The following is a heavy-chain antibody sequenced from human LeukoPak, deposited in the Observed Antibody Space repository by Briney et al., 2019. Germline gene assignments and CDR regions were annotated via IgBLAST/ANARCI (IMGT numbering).Heavy chain of an antibody. CDR3: ARDLGSSTVTTAFDY. D-gene: IGHD4-17*01. J-gene: IGHJ4*02. CDR2: ISRTGNTI. CDR1: GFTFSACG. Sequence: GGSLRLSCAASGFTFSACGMHWVRQAPGKGLEWLSYISRTGNTIYYRDSVKGRFTISRDNANNLLHLQMDNLRAEDTAVYYCARDLGSSTVTTAFDYWGQGTLVTVSS. V-gene: IGHV3-48*04.